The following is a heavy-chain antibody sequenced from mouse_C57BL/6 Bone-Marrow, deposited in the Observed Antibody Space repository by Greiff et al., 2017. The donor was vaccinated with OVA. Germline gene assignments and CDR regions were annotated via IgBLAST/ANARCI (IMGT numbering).Heavy chain of an antibody. CDR3: ARKDTTVVAHFDY. D-gene: IGHD1-1*01. J-gene: IGHJ2*01. Sequence: EVQLQQSGPELVKPGASVKIPCKASGYTFTDYNMDWVKQSHGKSLEWIGDINPNNGGTIYNQKFKGKATLTVDKSSSTAYMELRSLTSEDTAVYYCARKDTTVVAHFDYWGQGTTLTVSS. V-gene: IGHV1-18*01. CDR2: INPNNGGT. CDR1: GYTFTDYN.